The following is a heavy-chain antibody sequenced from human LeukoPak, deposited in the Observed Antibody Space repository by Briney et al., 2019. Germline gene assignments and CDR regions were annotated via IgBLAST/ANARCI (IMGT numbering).Heavy chain of an antibody. CDR2: IKPNSGGT. J-gene: IGHJ4*02. CDR3: ARDLGDYSYDY. V-gene: IGHV1-2*04. CDR1: GYTFTGYY. D-gene: IGHD4-11*01. Sequence: ASVKVSCKASGYTFTGYYVHWVRQAPGQGLEWMGWIKPNSGGTSYAQKFQGWVTMTSDTSISTAYMELSRLRSDDTAVYYCARDLGDYSYDYWGQGTLVTVSS.